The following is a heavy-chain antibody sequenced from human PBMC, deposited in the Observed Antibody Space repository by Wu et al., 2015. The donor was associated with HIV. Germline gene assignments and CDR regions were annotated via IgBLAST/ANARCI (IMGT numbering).Heavy chain of an antibody. J-gene: IGHJ3*02. V-gene: IGHV1-2*02. CDR2: INPNSGGT. D-gene: IGHD3-22*01. Sequence: QVQLVQSGAEVKKPGASVKVSCKASGYTFTGYYMHWVRQAPGQGLEWMGWINPNSGGTNYAQKFQGRVTMTRDTSTNTVYMELSSLRSEDTAIYYCARMYYYDSSGYTNSFDIWAKGQWSPSLQ. CDR3: ARMYYYDSSGYTNSFDI. CDR1: GYTFTGYY.